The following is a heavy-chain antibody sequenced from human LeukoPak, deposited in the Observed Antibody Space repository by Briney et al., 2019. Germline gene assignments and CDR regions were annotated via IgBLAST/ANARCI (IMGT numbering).Heavy chain of an antibody. J-gene: IGHJ4*02. CDR1: GYTLTELS. CDR3: ARGVAAAGPTF. CDR2: IIPIFGTA. Sequence: GASVKVSCKVSGYTLTELSMHWVRQAPGQGLEWMGGIIPIFGTANYAQKFQGRVTITADESTSTAYMELSSLRSEDTAVYYCARGVAAAGPTFWGQGTLVTVSS. D-gene: IGHD6-13*01. V-gene: IGHV1-69*13.